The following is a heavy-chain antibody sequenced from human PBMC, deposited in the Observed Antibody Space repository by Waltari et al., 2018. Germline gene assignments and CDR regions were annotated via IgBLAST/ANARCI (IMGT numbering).Heavy chain of an antibody. CDR3: AKKLGVSSWYYFDY. V-gene: IGHV3-23*01. Sequence: EVQLLESGGDLVQPGGSLSISCAASGFTFSNYAMTWVRQAPGKGLEWVSVIGGGGSTTYYADSVKGRFTISRDNSKNTLYLQMNRLRVEDTAVYYCAKKLGVSSWYYFDYWGQGTLVTVSS. CDR2: IGGGGSTT. CDR1: GFTFSNYA. D-gene: IGHD1-26*01. J-gene: IGHJ4*02.